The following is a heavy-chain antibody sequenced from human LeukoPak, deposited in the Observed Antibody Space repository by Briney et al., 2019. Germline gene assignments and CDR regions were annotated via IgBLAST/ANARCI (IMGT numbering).Heavy chain of an antibody. CDR1: GYSISSGYY. V-gene: IGHV4-38-2*01. Sequence: SETLSLTCAVSGYSISSGYYWGWIRQPPGKGLEWIGSIYHSGSTYYNPSLKSRVTISVDTSKNQFSLKLSSVTAADTAVYYCASHRYGGNSGPWYFDLWGRGTLVTVSS. D-gene: IGHD4-23*01. CDR3: ASHRYGGNSGPWYFDL. J-gene: IGHJ2*01. CDR2: IYHSGST.